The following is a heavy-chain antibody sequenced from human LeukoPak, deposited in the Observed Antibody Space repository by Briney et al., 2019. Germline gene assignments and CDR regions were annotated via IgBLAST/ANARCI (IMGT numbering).Heavy chain of an antibody. Sequence: PSETLSLTCTVSGGSISSYYWSWIRQPAGKGLEWIGRIYTSGSTNYNPSLKSRVTMSVDTSKNQFSLKLSSVTAADTAVYYCARDSEGRTAIGYYYYYMDVWGKGTTVTVSS. V-gene: IGHV4-4*07. D-gene: IGHD2-2*02. J-gene: IGHJ6*03. CDR2: IYTSGST. CDR1: GGSISSYY. CDR3: ARDSEGRTAIGYYYYYMDV.